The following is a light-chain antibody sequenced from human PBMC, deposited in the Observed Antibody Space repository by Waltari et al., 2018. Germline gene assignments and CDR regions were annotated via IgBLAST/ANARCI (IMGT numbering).Light chain of an antibody. J-gene: IGLJ2*01. CDR2: QDT. CDR3: QAWDNFTVA. Sequence: SYELTQPPSVSVSPGQTASIRCSGDEMGVKYACWYRQKPGQSPVLVLYQDTKRPSGIPERFSGSNSGITATLTIRGTQPVDEADYYCQAWDNFTVAFGGGTKLSVL. V-gene: IGLV3-1*01. CDR1: EMGVKY.